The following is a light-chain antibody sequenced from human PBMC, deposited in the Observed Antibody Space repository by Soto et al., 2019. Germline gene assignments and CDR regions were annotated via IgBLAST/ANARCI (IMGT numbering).Light chain of an antibody. CDR3: LQYQSYWT. V-gene: IGKV1-5*03. Sequence: DIQMTQSPSTLSASVGDRVSITCRASQSISRQLAWYQQKPGKAPNLLIYQASNLETGVPSRFTGSRSGTEFTLTISSLPPDDLATYYCLQYQSYWTFGQGTKVEVK. J-gene: IGKJ1*01. CDR2: QAS. CDR1: QSISRQ.